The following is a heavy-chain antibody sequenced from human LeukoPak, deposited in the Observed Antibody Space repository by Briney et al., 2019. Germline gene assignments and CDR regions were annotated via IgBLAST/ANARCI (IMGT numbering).Heavy chain of an antibody. V-gene: IGHV1-24*01. CDR3: ATAAEFYGSGSYSYYFDY. D-gene: IGHD3-10*01. CDR1: GYTLTELS. J-gene: IGHJ4*02. Sequence: ASVKVSCKVSGYTLTELSMHWVRQAPGKGLEWMGGFDPEDGETIYAQKFQGRVTMTEETSTDTAYMELSSLRSEDTAVYYCATAAEFYGSGSYSYYFDYWGQGTLVTVSS. CDR2: FDPEDGET.